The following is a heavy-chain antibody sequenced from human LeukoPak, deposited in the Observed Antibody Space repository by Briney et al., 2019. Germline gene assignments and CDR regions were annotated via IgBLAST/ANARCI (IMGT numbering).Heavy chain of an antibody. Sequence: GGSLRLSCAASGFTFSNAWMSWVRQAPGKGLEWIGRIKSKADGGTTDYAAPVKGRFTLSRDDSKSTLYLQMNSLKAEDTAVYYCTTPRRYSLDYWGQGTLVTASS. J-gene: IGHJ4*02. CDR2: IKSKADGGTT. CDR1: GFTFSNAW. CDR3: TTPRRYSLDY. D-gene: IGHD5-12*01. V-gene: IGHV3-15*01.